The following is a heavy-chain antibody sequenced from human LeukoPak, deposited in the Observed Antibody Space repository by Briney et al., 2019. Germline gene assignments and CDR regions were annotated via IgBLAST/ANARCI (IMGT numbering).Heavy chain of an antibody. Sequence: SETLSLTCTVSGGSISSSSYYWSWIRQPPGKGLGWIGYIYHSGSTYYNPSLKSRVTISVDRSKNQFSLKLSSVTAADTAVYYCARDGKNWNHAGFDYWGQGTLVTVSS. V-gene: IGHV4-30-2*01. CDR2: IYHSGST. CDR1: GGSISSSSYY. J-gene: IGHJ4*02. CDR3: ARDGKNWNHAGFDY. D-gene: IGHD1-14*01.